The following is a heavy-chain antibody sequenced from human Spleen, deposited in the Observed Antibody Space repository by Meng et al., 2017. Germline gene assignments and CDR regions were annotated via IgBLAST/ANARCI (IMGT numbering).Heavy chain of an antibody. CDR1: GGSISTSGYY. V-gene: IGHV4-39*01. CDR2: IGHSGFT. D-gene: IGHD2-21*01. CDR3: ASFDHIPRRNYFDY. Sequence: QPQLQESGPGLVKPSEALSLTCSVSGGSISTSGYYWGWIRQPPGKGLEWIGSIGHSGFTYYTPSLKSRVTVSTDTSRNQFFLWLTSVTAADTAVYYCASFDHIPRRNYFDYWGQGTLVTVSS. J-gene: IGHJ4*02.